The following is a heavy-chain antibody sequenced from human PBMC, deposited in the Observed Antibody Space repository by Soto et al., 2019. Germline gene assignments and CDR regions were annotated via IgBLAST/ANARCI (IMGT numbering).Heavy chain of an antibody. CDR1: GFTFSSYA. D-gene: IGHD1-26*01. J-gene: IGHJ4*02. Sequence: EVQLLESGGGLVQPGGSLRLSCAASGFTFSSYAMSWVRQAPGRGLEWVSAISGTGGSTYYADSVKGRFTISRDNSKNMLYLQMNRLRGEDTAVYYCAKDDPPRIVGATPLAFDYWGQGTLVTVSS. CDR2: ISGTGGST. CDR3: AKDDPPRIVGATPLAFDY. V-gene: IGHV3-23*01.